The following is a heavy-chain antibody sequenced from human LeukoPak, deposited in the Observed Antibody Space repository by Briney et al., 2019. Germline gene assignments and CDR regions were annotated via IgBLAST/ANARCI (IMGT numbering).Heavy chain of an antibody. J-gene: IGHJ4*02. V-gene: IGHV3-23*01. D-gene: IGHD6-19*01. Sequence: GGSLRLSCAASGFTFSSYAMSWVRQAPGKGLDGVSAIGGSGGSTYYADSVKGRFTISRDNSKNTLYLQMNSLRAEDTAVYYCAKAMAVADYFDYWGQGTLVTVSS. CDR3: AKAMAVADYFDY. CDR2: IGGSGGST. CDR1: GFTFSSYA.